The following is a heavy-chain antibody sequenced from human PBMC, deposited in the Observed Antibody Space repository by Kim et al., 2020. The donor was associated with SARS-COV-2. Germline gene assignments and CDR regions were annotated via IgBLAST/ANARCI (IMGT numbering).Heavy chain of an antibody. CDR3: AGVGGRTYYYYAMDV. Sequence: SETLSLTCTVSGGSIRTIHYHWGWIRQPPGRGLEWIGSIYYSGTTFYDPSLKSRTTISIDTSRNQFSLKLTSVTAADPAVYYCAGVGGRTYYYYAMDVWGQGTTVTVSS. J-gene: IGHJ6*02. CDR1: GGSIRTIHYH. CDR2: IYYSGTT. V-gene: IGHV4-39*01. D-gene: IGHD3-16*01.